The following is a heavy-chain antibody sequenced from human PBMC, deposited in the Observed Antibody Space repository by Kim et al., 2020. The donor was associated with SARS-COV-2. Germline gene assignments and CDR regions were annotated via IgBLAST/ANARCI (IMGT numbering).Heavy chain of an antibody. V-gene: IGHV4-59*08. D-gene: IGHD3-3*01. J-gene: IGHJ4*02. Sequence: SETLSLTCTVSGGSISSYYWSWIRQPPGKGLEWIGYIYYSGSTNYNPSLKSRVTISVDTSKNQFSLKLNSVTAADTAVYYCARQGGWRGPFGYWGQGTLVTVSS. CDR1: GGSISSYY. CDR2: IYYSGST. CDR3: ARQGGWRGPFGY.